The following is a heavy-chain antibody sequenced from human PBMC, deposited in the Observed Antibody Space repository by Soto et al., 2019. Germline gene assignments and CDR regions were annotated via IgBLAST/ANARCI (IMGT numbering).Heavy chain of an antibody. J-gene: IGHJ4*02. CDR2: IYYSGRT. CDR3: ARQRTTVVTQAYFDH. Sequence: LSLTCIFSGEXISSSSDYWGWIRQPPGKGWEWIGSIYYSGRTYYNKSFKSRVTIPIDTSKNQLSLKLSSVPATDTAVSYCARQRTTVVTQAYFDHWGQGALGTVS. D-gene: IGHD2-21*02. CDR1: GEXISSSSDY. V-gene: IGHV4-39*01.